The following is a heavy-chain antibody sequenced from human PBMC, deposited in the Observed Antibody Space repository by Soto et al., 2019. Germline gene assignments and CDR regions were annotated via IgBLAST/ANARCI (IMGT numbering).Heavy chain of an antibody. V-gene: IGHV2-5*01. CDR3: AYRRRGDTSPDYNGLDV. Sequence: QITLKEAGPTLVKPTQTHTLTCTFSAFSLSTTGEGVFWIRQPPGKAPEGIALAHWNDDKRYSPSLRPRLTIRKDTSRNQVVLSLTNMDPVDTGTYYCAYRRRGDTSPDYNGLDVWGPGTPVIVSS. J-gene: IGHJ6*02. CDR2: AHWNDDK. CDR1: AFSLSTTGEG. D-gene: IGHD5-18*01.